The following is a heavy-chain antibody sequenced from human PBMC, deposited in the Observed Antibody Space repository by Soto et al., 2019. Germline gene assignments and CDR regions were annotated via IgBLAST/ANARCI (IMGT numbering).Heavy chain of an antibody. J-gene: IGHJ3*02. Sequence: ASVKVSCKASGYTFTAYYIHWLRQAPGQGLEWMGWVNPHSGATVFAQKFLGSVTLTTDTSINTAYMELPSLTSDNTALYYCARPPNPWEPYAFHIWGHGTLVTVSS. CDR3: ARPPNPWEPYAFHI. D-gene: IGHD1-26*01. V-gene: IGHV1-2*04. CDR2: VNPHSGAT. CDR1: GYTFTAYY.